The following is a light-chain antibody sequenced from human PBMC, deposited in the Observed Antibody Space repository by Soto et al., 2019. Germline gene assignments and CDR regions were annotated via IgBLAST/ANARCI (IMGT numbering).Light chain of an antibody. CDR3: QQYNSYSYT. CDR2: EAS. Sequence: DVQMTQSPSTLSASPGDRVTITCRASQSISGWLAWYQQKPGKAPKLLIYEASNLESGVPSRFSGRGSGTEFTLTISSLQPDDFATYYCQQYNSYSYTFGQWTKLDIK. J-gene: IGKJ2*01. CDR1: QSISGW. V-gene: IGKV1-5*01.